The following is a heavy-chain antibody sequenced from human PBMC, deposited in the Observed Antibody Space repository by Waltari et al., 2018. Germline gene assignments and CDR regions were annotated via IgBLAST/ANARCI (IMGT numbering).Heavy chain of an antibody. Sequence: EVQLVESGGGLVQPGGSLRLSCAAPGFSLSTHWMTWVRQAPGKGLEWVATIKQDGSENFYVDSVKGRFTISRDTAKSSVFLQMNSLSAEDTAVYYCARDSGGMDVWGQGTTVTVSS. CDR3: ARDSGGMDV. D-gene: IGHD1-26*01. V-gene: IGHV3-7*01. J-gene: IGHJ6*02. CDR2: IKQDGSEN. CDR1: GFSLSTHW.